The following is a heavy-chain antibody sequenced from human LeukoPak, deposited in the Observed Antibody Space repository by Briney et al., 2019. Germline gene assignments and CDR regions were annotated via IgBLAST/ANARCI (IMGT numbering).Heavy chain of an antibody. V-gene: IGHV3-66*01. D-gene: IGHD1-1*01. Sequence: GGSLRLSCAASGFTFSSYSMNWVRQAPGKGLEWVSVIYSGGSTYYADSVKGRFTISRDNSKNTLYLQMNSLRAEDTAVYYCARGNDPLDYWGQGTLVTVSS. CDR1: GFTFSSYS. CDR3: ARGNDPLDY. J-gene: IGHJ4*02. CDR2: IYSGGST.